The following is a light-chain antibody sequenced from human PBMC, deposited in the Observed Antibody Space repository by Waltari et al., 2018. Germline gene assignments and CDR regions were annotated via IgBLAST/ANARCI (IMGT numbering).Light chain of an antibody. J-gene: IGKJ4*01. Sequence: EVVMTQSPATLSVSPGERAILSCKASQSISTNLAWYQQKPGQAPRLLIYGASTKVTNIPARFSGSGSETEFTLTISSLQSEDFAVYCCQQYNNWPPLTFGGGTRVEIK. V-gene: IGKV3-15*01. CDR2: GAS. CDR1: QSISTN. CDR3: QQYNNWPPLT.